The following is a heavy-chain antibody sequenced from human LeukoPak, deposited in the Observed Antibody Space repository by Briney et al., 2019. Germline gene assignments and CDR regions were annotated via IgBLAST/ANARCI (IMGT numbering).Heavy chain of an antibody. D-gene: IGHD3-16*01. Sequence: ASVKVSCKASGGTFSSYAISWVRQAPGQGLEWMGRIIPILGIANYAQKFQGRVTITADKSTSTAYMELSSLRSEDTAVYYCARARAEDELTRRFGDYYGMDVWGQGTTVTVSS. CDR2: IIPILGIA. CDR1: GGTFSSYA. J-gene: IGHJ6*02. CDR3: ARARAEDELTRRFGDYYGMDV. V-gene: IGHV1-69*04.